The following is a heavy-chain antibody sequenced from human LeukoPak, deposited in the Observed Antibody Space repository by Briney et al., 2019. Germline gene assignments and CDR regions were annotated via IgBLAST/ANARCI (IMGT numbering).Heavy chain of an antibody. D-gene: IGHD7-27*01. J-gene: IGHJ4*02. CDR2: INHSGST. CDR3: ARLGPGRF. CDR1: GGSFSGYY. Sequence: SETLSLTCAVYGGSFSGYYWSWIRQPPGKGLEWIGEINHSGSTNYNPSLKSRVTISVDTSKNQFSLKLSSVTAADTAVYYCARLGPGRFWGQGTLVTVSP. V-gene: IGHV4-34*01.